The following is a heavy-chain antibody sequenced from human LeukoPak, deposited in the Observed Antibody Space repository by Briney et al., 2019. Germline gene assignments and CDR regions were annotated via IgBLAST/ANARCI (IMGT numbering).Heavy chain of an antibody. D-gene: IGHD2-15*01. Sequence: ASVKVSCKTSADIFSSYAINWVRQAPGQGLEWMGRIIPLTGVVNYGQKLQTRVTISADKSTSTAYIEVSSLRFEDTAVYFCARERRCSAGSCYAADLDSWGQGTLSPSPQ. J-gene: IGHJ4*02. V-gene: IGHV1-69*04. CDR1: ADIFSSYA. CDR2: IIPLTGVV. CDR3: ARERRCSAGSCYAADLDS.